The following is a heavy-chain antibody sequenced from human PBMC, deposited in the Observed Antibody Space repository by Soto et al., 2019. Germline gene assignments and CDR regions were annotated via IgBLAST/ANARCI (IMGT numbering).Heavy chain of an antibody. J-gene: IGHJ6*02. CDR1: GGSISSSNW. CDR3: ARDRHGITVFGGRGIDV. CDR2: IYHSGST. Sequence: SETLSLTCAVSGGSISSSNWWSWVRQPPGKGREWLGEIYHSGSTNYNPSLKSRVTISVDKSKNQFSLKLSSVTAADTAVYYCARDRHGITVFGGRGIDVWGQGTTVTVSS. D-gene: IGHD3-3*01. V-gene: IGHV4-4*02.